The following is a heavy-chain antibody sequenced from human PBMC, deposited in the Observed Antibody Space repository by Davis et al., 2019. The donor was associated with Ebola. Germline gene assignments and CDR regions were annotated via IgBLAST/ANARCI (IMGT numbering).Heavy chain of an antibody. CDR3: ARGGLVPAALYL. CDR2: IAYTGNT. V-gene: IGHV4-59*01. D-gene: IGHD2-2*01. J-gene: IGHJ3*01. CDR1: GASMTSYY. Sequence: PSETLSLTCTVSGASMTSYYWRWIRQAPGKGLEWIGYIAYTGNTIYNPSLESRATISGDTSKKQFSLRLNSVTAADTAVYYCARGGLVPAALYLWGRGTMVTVSS.